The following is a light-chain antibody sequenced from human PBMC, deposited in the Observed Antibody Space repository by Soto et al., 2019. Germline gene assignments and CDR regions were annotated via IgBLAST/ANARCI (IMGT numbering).Light chain of an antibody. CDR1: LGISTY. V-gene: IGKV1-9*01. CDR3: QQLDSYQFN. Sequence: DIQLTQSPSFLSASVGDRVTITCRASLGISTYLAWYQQKPGKVPRLLIYSASTLQSGVPSRFSGSGSGTEFTLTISSLQPEDFESYYCQQLDSYQFNFGGGTKVDI. J-gene: IGKJ4*01. CDR2: SAS.